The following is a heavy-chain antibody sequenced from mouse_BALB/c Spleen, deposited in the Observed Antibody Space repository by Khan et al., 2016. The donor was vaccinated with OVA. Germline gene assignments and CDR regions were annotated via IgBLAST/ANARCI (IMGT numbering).Heavy chain of an antibody. CDR3: TRSVYYAYAYAMDY. D-gene: IGHD2-2*01. V-gene: IGHV3-2*02. J-gene: IGHJ4*01. CDR2: ISFSGST. Sequence: EVQLQESGPGLVKPSQSLSLTCTVTGYSITSDFAWNWVRQFPGNKLEWMGYISFSGSTSYGPSLKSRLSITRDTSKNQFFLQLNSGTTEDTATYYCTRSVYYAYAYAMDYWGQGTSVTVSS. CDR1: GYSITSDFA.